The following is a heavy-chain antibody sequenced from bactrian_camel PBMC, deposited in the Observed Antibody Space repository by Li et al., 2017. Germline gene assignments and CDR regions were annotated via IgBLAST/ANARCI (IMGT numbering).Heavy chain of an antibody. CDR1: GFTFSSYY. V-gene: IGHV3-2*01. D-gene: IGHD6*01. CDR3: ATPSTAAYGGSWYFYY. Sequence: LVESGGGLVQPGGSLRLSCVASGFTFSSYYMTWVRQAPGKGLEWVSSIYSDGSNTYYADSVKGRFTISRDNAKNTLYLQMNSLKSEDTALYYCATPSTAAYGGSWYFYYWGQGTQVTVS. CDR2: IYSDGSNT. J-gene: IGHJ4*01.